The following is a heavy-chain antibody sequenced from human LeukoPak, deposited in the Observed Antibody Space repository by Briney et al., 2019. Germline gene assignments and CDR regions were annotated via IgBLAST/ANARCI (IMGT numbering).Heavy chain of an antibody. CDR1: GFTFSNYA. CDR2: VSGSGDTT. J-gene: IGHJ4*02. CDR3: AKGRHASSGMFDY. Sequence: PGESLTLSCAVSGFTFSNYAMSWVRQAPGKGPEWVSAVSGSGDTTYYADSVQGRFTISRDSSKNTLYLQMNSPKAEDTALYYCAKGRHASSGMFDYWGQGTLVTVSS. V-gene: IGHV3-23*01. D-gene: IGHD1-26*01.